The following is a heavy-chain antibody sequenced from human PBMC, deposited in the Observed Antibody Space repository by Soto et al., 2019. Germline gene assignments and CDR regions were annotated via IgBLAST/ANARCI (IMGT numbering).Heavy chain of an antibody. V-gene: IGHV4-31*03. CDR3: AREGSSTANWIDP. J-gene: IGHJ5*02. CDR2: IYHTGKT. CDR1: GDAIYIGGYY. Sequence: SETLSLTCTVSGDAIYIGGYYWTWIRQHPGKGLEWIGYIYHTGKTYYNPSLESRVTMSVDTSKNQFSLKLASVTAADTAVYYCAREGSSTANWIDPWGQGTLVTVSS. D-gene: IGHD2-2*01.